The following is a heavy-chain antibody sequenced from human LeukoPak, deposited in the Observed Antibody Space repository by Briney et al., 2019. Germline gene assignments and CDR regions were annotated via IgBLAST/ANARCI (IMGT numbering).Heavy chain of an antibody. J-gene: IGHJ4*02. Sequence: ASVKVSCKASGGTFSSYAISWVRQAPGQGLEWMGRIIPIFGTANYAQKFQGRVTITTDESTSTAYMELSSLRSEDTAVHYCARGGYGDYGGSYYFDYWGQGTLVTVSS. D-gene: IGHD4-17*01. CDR2: IIPIFGTA. CDR1: GGTFSSYA. V-gene: IGHV1-69*05. CDR3: ARGGYGDYGGSYYFDY.